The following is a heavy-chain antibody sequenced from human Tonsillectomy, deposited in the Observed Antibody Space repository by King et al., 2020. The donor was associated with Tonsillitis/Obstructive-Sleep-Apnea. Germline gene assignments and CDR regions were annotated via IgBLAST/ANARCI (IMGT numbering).Heavy chain of an antibody. CDR2: SYWDDDK. Sequence: TLKESGPTLVKSTQTFTLTCTFSGFSLSTSGVGVGWIRQPPGKVLEWLALSYWDDDKRYSPSLKSRLTITKVTSKNQVVLTMTNMDPVDTATYYCAHTRVVSWYIHYMDVWGKGTTVTVSS. V-gene: IGHV2-5*02. CDR3: AHTRVVSWYIHYMDV. D-gene: IGHD6-13*01. J-gene: IGHJ6*03. CDR1: GFSLSTSGVG.